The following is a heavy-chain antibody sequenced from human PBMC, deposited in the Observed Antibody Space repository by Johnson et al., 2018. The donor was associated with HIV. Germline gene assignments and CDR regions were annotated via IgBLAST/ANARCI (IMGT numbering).Heavy chain of an antibody. Sequence: QVQLVESGGGLVKPGGSLRLSCAASGFTFDDYGMSWVRQAPGKGLEWVAVISYDGSNKYYADSVKGRFTISRDNSKNTLYLQLNSLRAEDTAVYYCARGQGGAIPHDAFDIWGQGTMVTVSS. D-gene: IGHD3-16*01. V-gene: IGHV3-30*03. CDR2: ISYDGSNK. J-gene: IGHJ3*02. CDR3: ARGQGGAIPHDAFDI. CDR1: GFTFDDYG.